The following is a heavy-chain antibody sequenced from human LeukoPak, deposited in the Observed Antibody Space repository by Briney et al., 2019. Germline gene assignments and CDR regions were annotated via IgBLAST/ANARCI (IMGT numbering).Heavy chain of an antibody. CDR3: ARGQDDRSGTFDY. Sequence: SETLSLTCAVYGGSFSGYYWSWIRQPPGKGLEWIGEINHSGSTNYNPSLKSRVTTSVDTSRTQFSLRLSSVTAADTAVYYCARGQDDRSGTFDYWGQGILVTVSS. D-gene: IGHD3-22*01. V-gene: IGHV4-34*01. J-gene: IGHJ4*02. CDR1: GGSFSGYY. CDR2: INHSGST.